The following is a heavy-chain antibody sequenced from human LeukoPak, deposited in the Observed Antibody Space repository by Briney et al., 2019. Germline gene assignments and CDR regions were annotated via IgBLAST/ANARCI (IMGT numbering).Heavy chain of an antibody. J-gene: IGHJ6*02. Sequence: GASVKVSCKASGYTFTGYYMHWVRQAPGQGLEWMGWMNPNSGGTNYAQKFQGRVTMTRDTSISTAYMELSRLRSDDTAVYYCARAYHPDIVVVPAAVYYYYGMDVWGQGTTVTVSS. CDR1: GYTFTGYY. CDR2: MNPNSGGT. CDR3: ARAYHPDIVVVPAAVYYYYGMDV. V-gene: IGHV1-2*02. D-gene: IGHD2-2*01.